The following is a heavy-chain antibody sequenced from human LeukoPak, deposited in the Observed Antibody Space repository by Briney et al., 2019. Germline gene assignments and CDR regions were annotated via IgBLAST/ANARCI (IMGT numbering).Heavy chain of an antibody. Sequence: GSLRLSCAASGFTFSSYAMSWVRQAPGKGLEWFSAISGSGGSTYYADSVKGRFTISRDNSKNTLYLQMNSLRAEDTAVYYCAKGGYCSGGSCYHHYFDYWGQGTLVTVSS. V-gene: IGHV3-23*01. CDR1: GFTFSSYA. J-gene: IGHJ4*02. D-gene: IGHD2-15*01. CDR2: ISGSGGST. CDR3: AKGGYCSGGSCYHHYFDY.